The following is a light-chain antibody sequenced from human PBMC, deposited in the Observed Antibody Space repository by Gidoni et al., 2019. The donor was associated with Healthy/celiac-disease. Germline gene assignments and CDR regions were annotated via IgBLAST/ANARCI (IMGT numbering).Light chain of an antibody. CDR2: DAS. CDR1: QSVSSY. V-gene: IGKV3-11*01. Sequence: EIVLTQSPATLSLSPGERATLSCRASQSVSSYLAWYQQKPGQAPRLLIYDASNRAPGIPARFSGSGSGTDFTLTISSLEPEDFAVYYCQQRSNWPLGTFGPGTKVDIK. CDR3: QQRSNWPLGT. J-gene: IGKJ3*01.